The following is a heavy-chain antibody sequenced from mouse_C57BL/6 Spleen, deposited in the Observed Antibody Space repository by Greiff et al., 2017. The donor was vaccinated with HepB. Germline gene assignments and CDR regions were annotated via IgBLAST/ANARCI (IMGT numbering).Heavy chain of an antibody. Sequence: EVKLMESGGGLVKPGGSLKLSCAASGFTFSSYTMSWVRQTPEKRLEWVATISGGGGNTYYPDSVKGRFTISRDNAKNTLYLQMSSLRSEDTALYYCARHRNYYGSSYYFDYWGQGTTLTVSS. J-gene: IGHJ2*01. V-gene: IGHV5-9*01. CDR3: ARHRNYYGSSYYFDY. D-gene: IGHD1-1*01. CDR2: ISGGGGNT. CDR1: GFTFSSYT.